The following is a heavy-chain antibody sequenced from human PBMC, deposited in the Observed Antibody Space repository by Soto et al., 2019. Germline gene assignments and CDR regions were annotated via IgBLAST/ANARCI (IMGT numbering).Heavy chain of an antibody. CDR2: INPNSGGT. CDR1: GYTFTGYY. D-gene: IGHD2-15*01. J-gene: IGHJ5*02. CDR3: ARGATPVVAATSNWFDP. Sequence: ASVKVSCKASGYTFTGYYMHWVRQAPGQGLEWMGWINPNSGGTNYAQKFQGRVTMTRDTSISTAYMELSRLRSDDTAVYYCARGATPVVAATSNWFDPWGQGTLVTASS. V-gene: IGHV1-2*02.